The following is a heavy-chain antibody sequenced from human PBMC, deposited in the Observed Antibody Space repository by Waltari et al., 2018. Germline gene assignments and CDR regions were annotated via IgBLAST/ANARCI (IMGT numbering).Heavy chain of an antibody. J-gene: IGHJ5*02. CDR3: ARHSPGSTWFDP. D-gene: IGHD7-27*01. CDR1: SGSITSPAYY. CDR2: IYSRGNN. V-gene: IGHV4-39*01. Sequence: QLQLQESGPGLVKPSETLSLTCSLSSGSITSPAYYWDWIRQSPGKGLEWIGNIYSRGNNSYNPALGRLGTMSLDSSNTQFTLELRSVTAADTAVYYCARHSPGSTWFDPWGQGTLVTVSS.